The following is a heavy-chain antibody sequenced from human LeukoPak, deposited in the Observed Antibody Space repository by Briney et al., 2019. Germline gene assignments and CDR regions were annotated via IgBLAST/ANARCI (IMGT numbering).Heavy chain of an antibody. CDR2: INPNSGGT. D-gene: IGHD3-10*01. J-gene: IGHJ5*02. Sequence: ASVKVSCKASGYTFTCYYMHWVRQAPGQGREWMGWINPNSGGTNYAQKFQGRVTMTRDTSISTAYMELSRLRSDDTAVYYCARTGILWLEFDPWGQGTLVTVSS. V-gene: IGHV1-2*02. CDR1: GYTFTCYY. CDR3: ARTGILWLEFDP.